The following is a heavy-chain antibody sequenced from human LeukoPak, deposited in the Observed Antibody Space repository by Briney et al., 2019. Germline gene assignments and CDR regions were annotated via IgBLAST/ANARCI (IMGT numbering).Heavy chain of an antibody. CDR1: GYTFTGHY. V-gene: IGHV1-2*02. J-gene: IGHJ5*02. CDR2: INPNSGGT. Sequence: ASVKVSCKASGYTFTGHYMHWVRQAPGQGLEWMGWINPNSGGTNYAQKFQGRVIMTRDTSISTAYMELSRLRSDDTAVYYCARDRIVVVPAAIKAPGVGNNWFDPWGQGTLVTVSS. CDR3: ARDRIVVVPAAIKAPGVGNNWFDP. D-gene: IGHD2-2*02.